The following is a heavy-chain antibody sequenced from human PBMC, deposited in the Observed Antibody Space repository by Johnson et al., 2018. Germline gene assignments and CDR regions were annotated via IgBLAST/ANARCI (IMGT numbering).Heavy chain of an antibody. CDR3: AKDQSSGYYHDAFDI. CDR2: ISGSGGST. Sequence: EVQLLESGGGLVQPGGSRRLSCAASGFTFSSYAMSWVRQAPGKGLEWVSAISGSGGSTYYAESVKVRFTLAKDNPKNPLYLQMNSLRAEDTAVYYCAKDQSSGYYHDAFDIWGQGTMVTVSS. CDR1: GFTFSSYA. J-gene: IGHJ3*02. D-gene: IGHD3-22*01. V-gene: IGHV3-23*01.